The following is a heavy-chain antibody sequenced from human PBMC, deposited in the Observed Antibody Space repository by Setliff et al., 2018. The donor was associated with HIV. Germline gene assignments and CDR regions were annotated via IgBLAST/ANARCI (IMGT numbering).Heavy chain of an antibody. J-gene: IGHJ4*02. D-gene: IGHD3-16*01. CDR2: IHAGNGYT. CDR3: AREALPTSDYHTFDS. Sequence: ASVKVSCKASGYTFTSYAMHWVRQAPGQRLEWMGWIHAGNGYTKYSQKFQGRVTFTRDTSASAAYMDLSSLRSEDTAVYYCAREALPTSDYHTFDSWGQGSLVTVSS. V-gene: IGHV1-3*01. CDR1: GYTFTSYA.